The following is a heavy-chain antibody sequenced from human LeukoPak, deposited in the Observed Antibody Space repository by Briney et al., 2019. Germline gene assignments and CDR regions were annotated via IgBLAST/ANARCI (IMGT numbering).Heavy chain of an antibody. CDR2: ITSGGDYI. CDR3: ARGHYDVLAASYKWTPDY. CDR1: GFTFSDSW. J-gene: IGHJ4*02. D-gene: IGHD3-9*01. Sequence: GSLRLSCAASGFTFSDSWMQWVRQAPGKGLEWVSSITSGGDYIYYADSVKGRFTTSRDNAKNSLSLQLNSLRVEDTAVYYCARGHYDVLAASYKWTPDYWGQGTLVTVSS. V-gene: IGHV3-21*01.